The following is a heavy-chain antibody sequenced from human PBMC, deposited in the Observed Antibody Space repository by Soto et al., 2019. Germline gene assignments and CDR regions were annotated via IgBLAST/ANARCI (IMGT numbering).Heavy chain of an antibody. CDR2: INEYESEK. CDR3: ARGDFYSGDL. Sequence: EVQLVESGGGLVQPGGSLRLSCVASGFTFRSYWMSWVRQAPGKGLEWVANINEYESEKNYVDSVKGRFTISRDNAKNSLYLQMNSPRAEDTAMYFCARGDFYSGDLWGQGTLVTVSP. V-gene: IGHV3-7*05. CDR1: GFTFRSYW. D-gene: IGHD4-4*01. J-gene: IGHJ5*02.